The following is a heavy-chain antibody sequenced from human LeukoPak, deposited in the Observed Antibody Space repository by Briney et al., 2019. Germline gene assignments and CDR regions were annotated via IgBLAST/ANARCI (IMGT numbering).Heavy chain of an antibody. CDR3: ARGIRAYDLDY. Sequence: GGSLRLSCSVSGFTFSTYVMHWVRQAPGKGLEYVSAISSNGDNTYYADSVKGRFTISRDNTKNTLYLQMSSLRADDTAVYYCARGIRAYDLDYWGQGTLVTVSS. D-gene: IGHD3-22*01. CDR1: GFTFSTYV. V-gene: IGHV3-64D*06. J-gene: IGHJ4*02. CDR2: ISSNGDNT.